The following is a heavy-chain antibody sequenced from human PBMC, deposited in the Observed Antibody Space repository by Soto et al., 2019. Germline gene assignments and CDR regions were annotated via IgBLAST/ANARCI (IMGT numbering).Heavy chain of an antibody. CDR3: AMLNSGSYSYHGMDV. V-gene: IGHV3-23*01. J-gene: IGHJ6*02. CDR2: ISGSGGNT. CDR1: GFTFSSYA. Sequence: EVQLLESGGDLVQPGGSLRLSCAASGFTFSSYAMNWVRQAPGKGLEWVSAISGSGGNTFYADSVKGRFTISRDNSKNTLFLQMQSLRAEDTAIYYCAMLNSGSYSYHGMDVWGQGTTVTVSS. D-gene: IGHD1-26*01.